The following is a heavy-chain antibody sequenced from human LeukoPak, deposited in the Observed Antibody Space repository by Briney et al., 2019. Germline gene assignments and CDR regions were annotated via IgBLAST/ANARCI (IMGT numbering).Heavy chain of an antibody. D-gene: IGHD3-22*01. CDR1: GYTFTRYY. CDR3: ASASGYYAPPDY. J-gene: IGHJ4*02. Sequence: ASVKVSCKASGYTFTRYYMHWVXQAPGQGLXXMGIINPSGGSTSYAQKFQGRVTMTRDTSTSTVYMEVSSLTSEDTAVYYCASASGYYAPPDYWGQGTLVTVSS. V-gene: IGHV1-46*01. CDR2: INPSGGST.